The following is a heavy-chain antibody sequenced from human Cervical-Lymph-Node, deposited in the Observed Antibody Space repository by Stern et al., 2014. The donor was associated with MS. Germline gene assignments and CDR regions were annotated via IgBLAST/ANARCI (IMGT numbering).Heavy chain of an antibody. CDR3: ASPNDYSNYVPFDS. J-gene: IGHJ4*02. Sequence: EVQLVESGGGLVQPGGSLRLSCAASGFTFSSYSMSWVRQAPGKGLEWVLAISGSSGDTYYADSVKGRFTISRDNSKNTLYLQMNSLRVEDTALYYCASPNDYSNYVPFDSWGQGTLVTVSS. CDR1: GFTFSSYS. CDR2: ISGSSGDT. D-gene: IGHD4-11*01. V-gene: IGHV3-23*04.